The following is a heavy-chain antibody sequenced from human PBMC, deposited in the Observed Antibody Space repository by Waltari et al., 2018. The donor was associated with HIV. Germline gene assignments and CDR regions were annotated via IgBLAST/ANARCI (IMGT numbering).Heavy chain of an antibody. D-gene: IGHD3-16*01. Sequence: QVQLQESGPGLVKPSQTLSLTCTVSGGSISSGSYYGGWIRQAAGKGLGWIGRIYTSGNTNYRPSLKSRVTISMETSKNQFSLRLSSVTAADTAVYYCARELSDYGATAWFDYWGRGTLVTVSS. V-gene: IGHV4-61*02. CDR1: GGSISSGSYY. CDR3: ARELSDYGATAWFDY. J-gene: IGHJ4*02. CDR2: IYTSGNT.